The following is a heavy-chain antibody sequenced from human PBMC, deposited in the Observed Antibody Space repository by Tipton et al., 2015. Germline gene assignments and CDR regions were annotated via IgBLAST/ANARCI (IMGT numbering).Heavy chain of an antibody. V-gene: IGHV4-61*01. CDR2: ISFSDTT. Sequence: TLSLTCTVSGGSVSSGSYYWSWIRQPPGKGLEWIGYISFSDTTHYNPSLKSRITISLNTSKNQFSLKLSSVTAADTAVYYCARDGPYSSTWDFDYWGQGTLVTVSS. CDR3: ARDGPYSSTWDFDY. J-gene: IGHJ4*02. CDR1: GGSVSSGSYY. D-gene: IGHD6-13*01.